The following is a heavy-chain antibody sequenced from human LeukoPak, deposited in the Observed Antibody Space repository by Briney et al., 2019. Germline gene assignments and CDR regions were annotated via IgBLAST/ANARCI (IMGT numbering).Heavy chain of an antibody. J-gene: IGHJ4*02. V-gene: IGHV3-7*01. CDR2: IKQDGSEE. D-gene: IGHD5-12*01. CDR3: ARDDRRGWGL. CDR1: GFTLSSNW. Sequence: GGSLSLSCAASGFTLSSNWMSWVRQAPGKGLEWVAKIKQDGSEEYYVESVKGRFTISRDNAKNSLYLQMNSLRAEDTAVYYCARDDRRGWGLWGQGTLVTVSS.